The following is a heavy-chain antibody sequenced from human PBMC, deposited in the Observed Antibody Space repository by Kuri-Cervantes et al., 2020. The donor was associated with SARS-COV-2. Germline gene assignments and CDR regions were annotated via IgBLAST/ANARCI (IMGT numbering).Heavy chain of an antibody. D-gene: IGHD2-2*01. CDR2: ISAYNGNT. V-gene: IGHV1-18*04. J-gene: IGHJ4*02. Sequence: ASVKVSCKASGYTFTSYGISWVRQAPGQGLEWMGWISAYNGNTNYAQMLQGRVTMTTDTSTSTAYMELRSLRSDDTAVYYCARDDDCSSTSCPGSPFDYWGQGTLVTVSS. CDR3: ARDDDCSSTSCPGSPFDY. CDR1: GYTFTSYG.